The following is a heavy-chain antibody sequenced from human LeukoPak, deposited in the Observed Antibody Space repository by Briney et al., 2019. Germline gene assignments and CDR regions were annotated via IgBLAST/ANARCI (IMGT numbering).Heavy chain of an antibody. Sequence: GGSLRLSCVASGFSFSSYEMNWVRQAPGKGLEWVSYISSSGSTIYYADSVKGRFTISRDNAKNSLYLQMNSLRAEDTAVYYCARWFTMIPGDYWGQGTLVTVSS. J-gene: IGHJ4*02. D-gene: IGHD3-22*01. V-gene: IGHV3-48*03. CDR3: ARWFTMIPGDY. CDR2: ISSSGSTI. CDR1: GFSFSSYE.